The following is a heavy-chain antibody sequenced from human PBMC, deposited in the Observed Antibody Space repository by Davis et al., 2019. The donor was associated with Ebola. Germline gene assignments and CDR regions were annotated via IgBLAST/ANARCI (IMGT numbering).Heavy chain of an antibody. CDR1: GFTVSSNY. V-gene: IGHV3-53*01. J-gene: IGHJ4*02. D-gene: IGHD6-25*01. CDR3: VRDNRLVTAVFDY. Sequence: GESLKISCAASGFTVSSNYMSWVRQAPGKGLEWVSVIYGGGSKYYADSVKGRFSISRDNSKNTVFLQMNNLRAEDTAVYYCVRDNRLVTAVFDYWGQGAPVTVSS. CDR2: IYGGGSK.